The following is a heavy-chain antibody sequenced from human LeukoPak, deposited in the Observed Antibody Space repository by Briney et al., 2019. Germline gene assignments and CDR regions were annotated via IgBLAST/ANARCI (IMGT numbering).Heavy chain of an antibody. Sequence: ASVKVSCKASGYTFTSYDINWVRQATGQGLEWMGWMNPNSGNTGYAQKFQGRVTMTRNTSISTAYMELSSLRSEDTAVYYCARHRGEWFGELLDYWGQGTLVTVSS. CDR2: MNPNSGNT. CDR3: ARHRGEWFGELLDY. J-gene: IGHJ4*02. D-gene: IGHD3-10*01. CDR1: GYTFTSYD. V-gene: IGHV1-8*01.